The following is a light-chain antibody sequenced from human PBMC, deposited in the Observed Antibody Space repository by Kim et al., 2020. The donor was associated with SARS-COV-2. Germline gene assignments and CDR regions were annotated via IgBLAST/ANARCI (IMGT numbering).Light chain of an antibody. V-gene: IGLV2-11*01. CDR3: FSYAGNYTWV. CDR1: SSDVCGYNY. J-gene: IGLJ2*01. CDR2: DVS. Sequence: GQSFPISCTGTSSDVCGYNYVSWYPQHSGKAPKLMIYDVSKRPSGVPYRFSGSKSGNTASLTVSGLQAEDEADYYCFSYAGNYTWVFGGGTQLTVL.